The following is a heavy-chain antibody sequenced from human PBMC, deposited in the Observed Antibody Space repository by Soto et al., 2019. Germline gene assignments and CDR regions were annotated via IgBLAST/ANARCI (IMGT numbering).Heavy chain of an antibody. CDR1: SGSINNYY. Sequence: QVQLQEAGPGLVKPSETLSLTCTVSSGSINNYYWSWIRQPPGKGLEFIGYIYYAGTTTYNPSLQSRVTISVATSKNQFSLKLSSVAAADTAVYYCARLGGYYQALDSWGQGTLLTVSS. J-gene: IGHJ4*02. CDR2: IYYAGTT. D-gene: IGHD3-22*01. CDR3: ARLGGYYQALDS. V-gene: IGHV4-59*08.